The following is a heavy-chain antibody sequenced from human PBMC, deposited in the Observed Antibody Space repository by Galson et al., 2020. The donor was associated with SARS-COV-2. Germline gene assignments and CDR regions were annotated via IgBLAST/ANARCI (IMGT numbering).Heavy chain of an antibody. J-gene: IGHJ5*01. CDR3: SRDVLSATAGGYPHRFSLRPTGFDS. CDR2: IHGSGST. D-gene: IGHD6-13*01. V-gene: IGHV4-61*02. CDR1: GGSLNSDDYS. Sequence: SQTLSLTCTVSGGSLNSDDYSWSWIRQPAGKGLEWIGRIHGSGSTNYNPSLKSRVAISLDTSKNQFSLKVTSVTAADTAIYFCSRDVLSATAGGYPHRFSLRPTGFDSWGQGTRVAVSS.